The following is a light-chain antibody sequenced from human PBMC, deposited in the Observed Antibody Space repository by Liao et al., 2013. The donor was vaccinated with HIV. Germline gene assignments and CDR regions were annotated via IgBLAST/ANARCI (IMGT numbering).Light chain of an antibody. V-gene: IGLV3-1*01. J-gene: IGLJ3*02. CDR2: EDT. Sequence: SYEVNQPPSVSVSPGQTASVTCSGDKLGDKYVSWYQQRPGQSPVLVIYEDTKRPSGIPQRFSGSNSGNTATLTISGTQTLDEADYYCQAWDNYSWVFGRRDQGDRP. CDR1: KLGDKY. CDR3: QAWDNYSWV.